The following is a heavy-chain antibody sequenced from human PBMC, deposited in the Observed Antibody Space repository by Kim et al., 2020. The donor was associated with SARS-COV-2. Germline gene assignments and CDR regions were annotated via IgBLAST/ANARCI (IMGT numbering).Heavy chain of an antibody. CDR3: AELRYFDY. V-gene: IGHV3-74*01. D-gene: IGHD3-9*01. CDR2: GSRT. Sequence: GSRTSYADSVKGRFTISRDNAKNTLYLQMNSLRAEDTAVYYCAELRYFDYWGQGTLVTVSS. J-gene: IGHJ4*02.